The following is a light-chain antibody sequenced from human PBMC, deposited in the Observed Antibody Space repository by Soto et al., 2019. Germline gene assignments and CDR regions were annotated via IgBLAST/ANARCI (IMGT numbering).Light chain of an antibody. CDR1: SSNIGAGYD. Sequence: QSVLTQPPSVSGAPGQRVTISCTGSSSNIGAGYDVHWYQQFPGTAPKLLIYGNSNRPSGVPDRFSGSKSGTSVSLAITGLRAEDEADYYCQSYDSSLSGYVFGTGTKLTVL. CDR3: QSYDSSLSGYV. CDR2: GNS. V-gene: IGLV1-40*01. J-gene: IGLJ1*01.